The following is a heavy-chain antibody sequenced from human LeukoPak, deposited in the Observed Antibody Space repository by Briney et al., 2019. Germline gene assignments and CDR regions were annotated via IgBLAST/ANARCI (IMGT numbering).Heavy chain of an antibody. V-gene: IGHV3-48*01. CDR3: TRDGRVAYEMDV. Sequence: PGGSLRLSCAASGFTFSRHPMNWVRQAPGKGLEWVSYISPGTIYYADSVKGRFTISRDNAENSLYLQMNSLRAEDTAVYYCTRDGRVAYEMDVWGQGTTVTVSS. D-gene: IGHD2-15*01. CDR2: ISPGTI. CDR1: GFTFSRHP. J-gene: IGHJ6*02.